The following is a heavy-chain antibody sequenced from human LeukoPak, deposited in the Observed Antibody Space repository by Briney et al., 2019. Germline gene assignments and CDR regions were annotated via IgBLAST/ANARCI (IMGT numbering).Heavy chain of an antibody. V-gene: IGHV4-61*08. CDR2: IYYSGST. J-gene: IGHJ3*02. CDR1: GGSISSGAYS. Sequence: PSETLSLTCAVSGGSISSGAYSWSWIRQPPGKGLEWIGYIYYSGSTNYNPSLKSRVTISVDTSKNQFSLKLSSVTAADTAVYYCARHVERKVAGPHDAFDIWGQGTMVTVSS. CDR3: ARHVERKVAGPHDAFDI. D-gene: IGHD6-19*01.